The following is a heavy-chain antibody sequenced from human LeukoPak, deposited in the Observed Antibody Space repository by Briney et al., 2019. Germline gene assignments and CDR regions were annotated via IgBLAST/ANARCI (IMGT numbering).Heavy chain of an antibody. V-gene: IGHV4-38-2*02. CDR2: IYYSGST. CDR1: GYSISSGYY. CDR3: ARVPSSYADY. D-gene: IGHD3-16*01. Sequence: SETLSLTCTVSGYSISSGYYWGWIRQPPGKGLEWIGYIYYSGSTNYNPSLKSRVTISVDTSKNQFSLKLTSVTAADAAVYYCARVPSSYADYWGQGTLVTVSS. J-gene: IGHJ4*02.